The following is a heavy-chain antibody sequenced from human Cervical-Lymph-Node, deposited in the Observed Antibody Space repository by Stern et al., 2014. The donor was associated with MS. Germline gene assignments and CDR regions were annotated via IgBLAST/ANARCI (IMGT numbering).Heavy chain of an antibody. CDR2: INPNSGGT. CDR3: ARGSGTAYDLRGDY. V-gene: IGHV1-2*02. J-gene: IGHJ4*01. Sequence: QVQLMQSGAEARAPGASMKVSCKASGYLFTDYYLHWVRQAPGQGLEWLGWINPNSGGTNYAQNFQGRVTMTRDTSISTAYMELRWLGSADTAVYYCARGSGTAYDLRGDYWGQGTLVTVSS. D-gene: IGHD3-3*01. CDR1: GYLFTDYY.